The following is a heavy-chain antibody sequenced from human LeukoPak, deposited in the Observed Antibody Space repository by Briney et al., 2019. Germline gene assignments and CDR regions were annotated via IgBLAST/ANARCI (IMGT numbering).Heavy chain of an antibody. CDR3: ASWGEGALDN. V-gene: IGHV3-48*01. J-gene: IGHJ4*02. CDR2: IRSNSGNR. D-gene: IGHD1-26*01. CDR1: GFTFSSYG. Sequence: GGSLRLSCTASGFTFSSYGMNWVRQAPGKGPEWVAYIRSNSGNRYYADSVKGRFTISRDNAKNSLYLQMDSLGVEDTGVYYCASWGEGALDNWGQGTLVTVSS.